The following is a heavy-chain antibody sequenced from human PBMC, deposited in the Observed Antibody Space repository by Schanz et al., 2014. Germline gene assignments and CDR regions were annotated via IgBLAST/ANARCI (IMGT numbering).Heavy chain of an antibody. Sequence: VQLVQSGGGLAQPGGSLTLSCKGSGFDFRSYSLNWVRQAPGKGLEWLAYISSTSRTKYYSDSVKGRFTISRDNSKNTLYLQMNSLRADDTAVYYCARDMLRRYGALEIWGRGTMVTVSS. J-gene: IGHJ3*02. CDR1: GFDFRSYS. CDR3: ARDMLRRYGALEI. CDR2: ISSTSRTK. D-gene: IGHD2-8*01. V-gene: IGHV3-48*01.